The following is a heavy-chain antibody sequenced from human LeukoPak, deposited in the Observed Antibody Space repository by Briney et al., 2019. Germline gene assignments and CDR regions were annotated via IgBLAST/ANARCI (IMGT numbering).Heavy chain of an antibody. V-gene: IGHV3-21*01. Sequence: GGSLRLSCAASGFTFSSYTMNWVRQAPGKGLEWVSSISSSSYIYYADSVKGRFTVSRDNSKNTLYLQMNSLRVEDTAVYYCARGHPHGWELYLDYWGQGTLVTVSS. J-gene: IGHJ4*02. D-gene: IGHD1-26*01. CDR1: GFTFSSYT. CDR3: ARGHPHGWELYLDY. CDR2: ISSSSYI.